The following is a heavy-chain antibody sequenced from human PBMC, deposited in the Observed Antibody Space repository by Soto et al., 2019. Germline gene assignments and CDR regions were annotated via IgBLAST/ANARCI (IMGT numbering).Heavy chain of an antibody. CDR1: AFTLSSYW. V-gene: IGHV3-7*01. D-gene: IGHD3-22*01. CDR2: IKPDGSEK. J-gene: IGHJ3*02. Sequence: EVQLVESGGGLVQPGGSLRLSCEASAFTLSSYWMSWVRQAPGKGLEWVANIKPDGSEKYYVDSVKGRFTISRDNTKNSLYLQMSTLRPEVTAIYYCGRDYEFGFEIWGQGTLVTVSS. CDR3: GRDYEFGFEI.